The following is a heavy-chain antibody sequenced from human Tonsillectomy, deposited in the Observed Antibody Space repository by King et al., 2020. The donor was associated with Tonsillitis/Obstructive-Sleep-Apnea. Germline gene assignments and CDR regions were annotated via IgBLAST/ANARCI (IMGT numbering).Heavy chain of an antibody. CDR2: IYHVGST. D-gene: IGHD3-3*01. J-gene: IGHJ4*02. CDR3: ARGPGFLEWLLPV. CDR1: GGSISSINW. V-gene: IGHV4-4*02. Sequence: VQLQESGPGLVKPSGTLSLTCAVSGGSISSINWWRWVRQPPGKGLEWIGDIYHVGSTNYNPSLKSRVTISVDKSKNQFSLKLTSVTAADTAVYYCARGPGFLEWLLPVWGQGTLVTVSS.